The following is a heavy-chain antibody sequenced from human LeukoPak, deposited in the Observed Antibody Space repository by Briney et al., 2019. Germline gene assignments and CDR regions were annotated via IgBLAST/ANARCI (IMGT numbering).Heavy chain of an antibody. CDR2: SNHSGST. V-gene: IGHV4-34*01. J-gene: IGHJ2*01. Sequence: PSETLSLTCAVYGGSFSGYYWSWIRQPPGKGREWIGESNHSGSTNYNPSLKSRVTISVDTSKNQFSLKLSSVTAADTAVYYCARGVARHWYFDLWGRGTLVTVSS. CDR1: GGSFSGYY. D-gene: IGHD2-15*01. CDR3: ARGVARHWYFDL.